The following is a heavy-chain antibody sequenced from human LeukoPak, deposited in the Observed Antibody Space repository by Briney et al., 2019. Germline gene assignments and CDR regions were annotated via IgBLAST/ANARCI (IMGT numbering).Heavy chain of an antibody. CDR3: ARAGWVDATGYYYGMDV. CDR1: GGSISSYY. D-gene: IGHD2-15*01. CDR2: IYYSGST. V-gene: IGHV4-59*01. Sequence: SETLSLTCTVSGGSISSYYWSWIRQPPGKGLEWIGYIYYSGSTNYNPSLKSRVTISVDTSKNQFSLKLSSVTAADTAVYYCARAGWVDATGYYYGMDVWGQGTTVTVSS. J-gene: IGHJ6*02.